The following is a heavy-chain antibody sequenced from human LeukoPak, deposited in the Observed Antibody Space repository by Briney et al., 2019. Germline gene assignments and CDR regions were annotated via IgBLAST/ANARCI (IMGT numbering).Heavy chain of an antibody. D-gene: IGHD2-2*01. J-gene: IGHJ4*02. V-gene: IGHV1-2*02. CDR3: ARANFLYCSSSTCLFDY. CDR1: GYTFTDYY. Sequence: GASVKVSCKASGYTFTDYYMHWVRQAPGQGVGWMGLINPNDGDTNYAQKFQGRVTMTRDTSISTAHMEVSRLRSDDTAVYYCARANFLYCSSSTCLFDYWGQGTLVTVSS. CDR2: INPNDGDT.